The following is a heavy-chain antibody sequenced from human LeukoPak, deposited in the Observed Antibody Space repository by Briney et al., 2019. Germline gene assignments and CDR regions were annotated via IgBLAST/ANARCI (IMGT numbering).Heavy chain of an antibody. CDR3: AKDQGYSYYYLDY. CDR2: ISGSDGST. CDR1: GYTFSNYA. J-gene: IGHJ4*02. V-gene: IGHV3-23*01. D-gene: IGHD5-18*01. Sequence: GGSLRLSCAASGYTFSNYAMTWVRQAPGKGLEWVSAISGSDGSTYYSDSVTGRFSISRDNAKNTLYLQMTSLRTDDTAVYYCAKDQGYSYYYLDYWGQGTLVTVSS.